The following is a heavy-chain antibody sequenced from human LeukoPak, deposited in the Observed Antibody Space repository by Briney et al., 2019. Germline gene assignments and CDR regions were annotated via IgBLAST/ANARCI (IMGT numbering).Heavy chain of an antibody. V-gene: IGHV4-34*01. Sequence: SETLSLTCAVYGGSFSGYYWSWIRQPPGKGREWIGEINHSGSTNYNPALKSRVTISVDTSKNQFSLKLSSVTAADTAVYYCARGTITMPDAFDIWGQGTMVTVSS. CDR1: GGSFSGYY. J-gene: IGHJ3*02. CDR2: INHSGST. CDR3: ARGTITMPDAFDI. D-gene: IGHD3-10*01.